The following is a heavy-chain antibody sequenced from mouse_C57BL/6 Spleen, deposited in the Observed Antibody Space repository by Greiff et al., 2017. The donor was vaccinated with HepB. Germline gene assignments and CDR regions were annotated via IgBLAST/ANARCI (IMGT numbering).Heavy chain of an antibody. J-gene: IGHJ2*01. V-gene: IGHV1-82*01. CDR2: IYPGDGDT. CDR3: ARIPYYYGSSYPFDY. Sequence: VQLQQSGPELVKPGASVKISCKASGYAFSSSWMNWVKQRPGKGLEWIGRIYPGDGDTNYNGKFKGKATLTADKSSSTAYMQLSSLTSEDSAVYFCARIPYYYGSSYPFDYWGQGTTLTVSS. D-gene: IGHD1-1*01. CDR1: GYAFSSSW.